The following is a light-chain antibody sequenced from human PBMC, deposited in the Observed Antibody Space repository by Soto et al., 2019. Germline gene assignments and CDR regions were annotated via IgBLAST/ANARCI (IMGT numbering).Light chain of an antibody. CDR1: SSDVGGYNY. V-gene: IGLV2-8*01. CDR3: SSYTSSSLWV. J-gene: IGLJ1*01. Sequence: QSALTQPPSASGSPGQSVAISCTGTSSDVGGYNYVSWYQQHPGKAPKLMIYEVNKRPSGVPDRFSGSKSGNTASLTVSGLQAEDEADYYCSSYTSSSLWVFGTGTKLTVL. CDR2: EVN.